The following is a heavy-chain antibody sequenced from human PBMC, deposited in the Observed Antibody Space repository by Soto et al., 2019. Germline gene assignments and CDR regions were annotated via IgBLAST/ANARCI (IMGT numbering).Heavy chain of an antibody. V-gene: IGHV4-39*01. CDR3: ARTSGSYSSYYYYGLDV. CDR2: IYYSGST. Sequence: PSETISLTRTVSGGSINSSSCYGGWIRQPPGKGLEWIGSIYYSGSTYYNPSLKSRVTISVDTSKNQFSLKLSSVTAADTAVFYCARTSGSYSSYYYYGLDVWGQGTTVTVSS. D-gene: IGHD1-26*01. J-gene: IGHJ6*02. CDR1: GGSINSSSCY.